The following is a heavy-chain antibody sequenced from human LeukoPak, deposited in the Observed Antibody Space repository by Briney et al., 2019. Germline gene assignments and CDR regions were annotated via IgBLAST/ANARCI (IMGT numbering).Heavy chain of an antibody. CDR3: GRSHGGNSSDY. V-gene: IGHV1-2*02. CDR2: INPKNGDT. CDR1: GYTLTGYF. J-gene: IGHJ4*02. Sequence: ASVKVSCKASGYTLTGYFMHWVRQAPGQGLEWMGWINPKNGDTNYAQNLQGRVTMTRDTSISTAYMELSRLRSDDTAVYYCGRSHGGNSSDYWGQGTLVTVSS. D-gene: IGHD4-23*01.